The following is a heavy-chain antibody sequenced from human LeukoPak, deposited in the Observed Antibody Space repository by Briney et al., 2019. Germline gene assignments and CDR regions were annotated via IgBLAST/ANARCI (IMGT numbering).Heavy chain of an antibody. CDR3: ARSIYDYFDY. D-gene: IGHD3-3*01. Sequence: SETLSLTCTVSGGSISSYYWSWIRQPPGKGLEWIGYIYYSGSTNYNPSLKSRATISVDTSKNQFSLKLSSVTAADTAVYYCARSIYDYFDYWGQGTLVTVSS. J-gene: IGHJ4*02. CDR2: IYYSGST. V-gene: IGHV4-59*01. CDR1: GGSISSYY.